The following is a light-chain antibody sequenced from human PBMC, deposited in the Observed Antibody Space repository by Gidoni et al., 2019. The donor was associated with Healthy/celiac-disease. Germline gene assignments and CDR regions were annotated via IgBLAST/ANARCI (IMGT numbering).Light chain of an antibody. CDR2: GAS. J-gene: IGKJ1*01. CDR3: QQYNNWPET. CDR1: QSASSN. V-gene: IGKV3-15*01. Sequence: EIVMTQTPVTLSVSPGERATLSCRASQSASSNLAWYQQKPFQSRKLLIYGASTRAPDIPARFSGSGSGTEFTLAISSLQSEDFAVYCCQQYNNWPETFGQGTKVEIK.